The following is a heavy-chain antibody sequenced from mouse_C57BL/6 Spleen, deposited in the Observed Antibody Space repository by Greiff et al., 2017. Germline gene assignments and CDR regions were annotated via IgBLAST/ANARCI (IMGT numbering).Heavy chain of an antibody. CDR3: ARKGDYEGFAY. Sequence: EVKLMESGGGLVKPGGSLKLSCAASGFTFSSYAMSWVRQTPEKRLEWVATISDGGSYTYYPDNVKGRFTISRDNAKNNLYLQMSHLKSEDTAMYYCARKGDYEGFAYWGQGTLVTVSA. CDR2: ISDGGSYT. J-gene: IGHJ3*01. D-gene: IGHD2-4*01. CDR1: GFTFSSYA. V-gene: IGHV5-4*03.